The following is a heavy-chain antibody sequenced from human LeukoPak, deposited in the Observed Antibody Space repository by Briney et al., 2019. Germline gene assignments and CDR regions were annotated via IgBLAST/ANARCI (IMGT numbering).Heavy chain of an antibody. Sequence: SETLSLTCTVAGGCISSYYWSWIRQPAGKGLEWIGRIYTSGSTNYNPSLKSRVTMSVDTSKNQFSLKLSSVTAADTAVYYCARGGLRYFDWLYFDYWGQGTLVTVSS. J-gene: IGHJ4*02. V-gene: IGHV4-4*07. D-gene: IGHD3-9*01. CDR2: IYTSGST. CDR3: ARGGLRYFDWLYFDY. CDR1: GGCISSYY.